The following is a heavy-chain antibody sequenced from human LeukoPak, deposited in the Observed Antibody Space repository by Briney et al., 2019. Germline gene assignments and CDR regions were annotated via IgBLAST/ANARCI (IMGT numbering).Heavy chain of an antibody. Sequence: PSDTLSLTCTVSGGSISTSSYYWVWVRQPPGKGLEWMGNIFFSGSTYYNPSLKSRVTISLDTSRTHFSVQLNPVFAAATAVYYCAKTNGYDLVDIWGKGTMVTVSS. D-gene: IGHD3/OR15-3a*01. CDR1: GGSISTSSYY. V-gene: IGHV4-39*07. CDR2: IFFSGST. CDR3: AKTNGYDLVDI. J-gene: IGHJ3*02.